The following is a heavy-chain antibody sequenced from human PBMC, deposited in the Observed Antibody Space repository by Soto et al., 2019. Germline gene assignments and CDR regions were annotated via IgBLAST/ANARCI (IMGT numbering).Heavy chain of an antibody. J-gene: IGHJ4*02. CDR3: AKDFYYYDSSGYRDY. CDR2: INGNGGST. Sequence: PGGSLRLSCAASGTTLSSYAMSWVRQAPGKGLEWVSAINGNGGSTYYADSVKGRFTISRDNSKNTLYLQMNSLRAEDTAVYYCAKDFYYYDSSGYRDYWGQGTLVTVSS. V-gene: IGHV3-23*01. CDR1: GTTLSSYA. D-gene: IGHD3-22*01.